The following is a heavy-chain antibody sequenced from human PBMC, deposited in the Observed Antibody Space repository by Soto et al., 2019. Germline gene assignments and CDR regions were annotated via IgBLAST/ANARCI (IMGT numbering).Heavy chain of an antibody. D-gene: IGHD3-16*01. Sequence: GESLKISCRGSGYNYNLHWISWVRQKPGRGLEWMGIIYPGDSDTRYNPSFQGQVTISVDKSINTAYLQWDSLEASDTATYYCARHLRSYDFFQYYYGIDVWGQGATVTVSS. CDR1: GYNYNLHW. CDR3: ARHLRSYDFFQYYYGIDV. J-gene: IGHJ6*02. V-gene: IGHV5-51*01. CDR2: IYPGDSDT.